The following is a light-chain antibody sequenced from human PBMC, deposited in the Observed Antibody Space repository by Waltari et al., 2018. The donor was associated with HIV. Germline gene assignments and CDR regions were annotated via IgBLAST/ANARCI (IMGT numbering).Light chain of an antibody. J-gene: IGLJ2*01. Sequence: QSALTQPRSVSGSPGQSVTFSCTGTSSDVGGYNYVSWYQQHPGKAPQRMIYDVSKRPSGVPDRFSGSKSGNTASLTISGLQAEDEADYYCCSYAGSYTRFGGGTKLTVL. V-gene: IGLV2-11*01. CDR3: CSYAGSYTR. CDR2: DVS. CDR1: SSDVGGYNY.